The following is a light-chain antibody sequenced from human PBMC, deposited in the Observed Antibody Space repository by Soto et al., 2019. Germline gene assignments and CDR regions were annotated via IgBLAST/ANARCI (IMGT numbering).Light chain of an antibody. V-gene: IGKV1-5*01. CDR3: QQYNSYSPT. CDR1: QSINNW. CDR2: DAS. Sequence: DIQMTQSPSTLSASVGDSVTIPCRASQSINNWLAWYQQKPGKAPKLLIYDASSLGSGVPSRFSGSGSGTEFTLTISSVQPDDFATYYCQQYNSYSPTFGQGTKVDIK. J-gene: IGKJ1*01.